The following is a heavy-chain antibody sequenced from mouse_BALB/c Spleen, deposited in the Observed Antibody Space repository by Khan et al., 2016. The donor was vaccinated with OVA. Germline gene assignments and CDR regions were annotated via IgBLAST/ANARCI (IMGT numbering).Heavy chain of an antibody. CDR2: INTYTGEP. Sequence: QIQLVQSGPELKKPGETVKISCKASGDTFRNYGMNWVKQAPGKGLKWMGWINTYTGEPTYADDFKGRFAFSLETSASTAYLQINNRKNEDAATYYCARPPYVSYVMVYWGQGTSVTVSS. V-gene: IGHV9-3-1*01. J-gene: IGHJ4*01. CDR3: ARPPYVSYVMVY. CDR1: GDTFRNYG.